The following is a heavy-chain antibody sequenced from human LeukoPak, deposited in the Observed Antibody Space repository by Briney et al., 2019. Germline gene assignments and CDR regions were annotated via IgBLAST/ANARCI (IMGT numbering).Heavy chain of an antibody. J-gene: IGHJ4*02. D-gene: IGHD1-26*01. Sequence: SGPALVKPTQPLTLTCTFSGFSLSTSGMCVSWIRQPPVKALEWLARIDWDDDKYYSTSLKTRLTISKDTSKNQVALTMTNMDPVDTATYYCARCGRSLSLDYWGQGTLVTVSS. CDR1: GFSLSTSGMC. CDR2: IDWDDDK. CDR3: ARCGRSLSLDY. V-gene: IGHV2-70*11.